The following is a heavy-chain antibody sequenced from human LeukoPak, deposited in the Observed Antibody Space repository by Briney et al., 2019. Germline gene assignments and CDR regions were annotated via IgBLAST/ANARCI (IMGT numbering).Heavy chain of an antibody. D-gene: IGHD1-14*01. CDR3: ARLSHPGGTTWYFDY. J-gene: IGHJ4*02. V-gene: IGHV4-59*08. CDR2: IHYSGNT. CDR1: IGSINYYY. Sequence: SETLSLTCTVSIGSINYYYWTRIRQSPEKGLEWIGHIHYSGNTNYNPSLKSRVTISVDTSKKQFSLNLNSVTAADTAVYYCARLSHPGGTTWYFDYWGQGTLVIVSS.